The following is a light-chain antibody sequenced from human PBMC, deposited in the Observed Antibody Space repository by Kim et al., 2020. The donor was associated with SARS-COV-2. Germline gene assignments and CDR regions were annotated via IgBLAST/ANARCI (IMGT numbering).Light chain of an antibody. CDR1: QSVSSSY. J-gene: IGKJ4*01. V-gene: IGKV3-20*01. CDR3: QQYGSSPRVT. Sequence: EIVLTQSPGTLSLSPGERATLSCRASQSVSSSYLAWYQQKPGQAPMLLIYGASSRATGIPDRFSGSGSGTDFTLTISRLEPEDFAVYYCQQYGSSPRVTFGGGTKVDIK. CDR2: GAS.